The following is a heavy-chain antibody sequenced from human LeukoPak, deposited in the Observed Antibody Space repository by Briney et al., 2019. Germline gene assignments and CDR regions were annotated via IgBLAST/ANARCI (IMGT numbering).Heavy chain of an antibody. CDR3: ARPAVSVAAAGTYYYYGMDV. CDR1: GVTFSSYA. Sequence: SVKVSFKASGVTFSSYAISWVRQAPGQGVEWMGRIIPIFGIANYAQKFQGRVTITADKSTSTAYMELSSLRSEDTAVYYCARPAVSVAAAGTYYYYGMDVWGQGTTVTVSS. J-gene: IGHJ6*02. CDR2: IIPIFGIA. V-gene: IGHV1-69*04. D-gene: IGHD6-13*01.